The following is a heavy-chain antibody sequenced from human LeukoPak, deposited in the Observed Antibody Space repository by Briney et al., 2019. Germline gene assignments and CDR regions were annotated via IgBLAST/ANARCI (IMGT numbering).Heavy chain of an antibody. CDR2: IYTSGST. CDR1: GGSISSYY. J-gene: IGHJ6*03. V-gene: IGHV4-4*09. CDR3: ARETGSRFRNYYYYYMDV. Sequence: SETLSLTCTVPGGSISSYYWSWIRQPPGKGLEWIGYIYTSGSTNYNPSLKSRVTISVDTSKNQFSLKLSSVTAADTAVYYCARETGSRFRNYYYYYMDVWGKGTTVTVSS. D-gene: IGHD7-27*01.